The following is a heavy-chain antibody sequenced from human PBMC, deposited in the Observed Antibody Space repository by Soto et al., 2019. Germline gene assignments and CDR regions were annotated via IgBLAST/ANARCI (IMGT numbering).Heavy chain of an antibody. CDR1: GGSVSSGSYY. J-gene: IGHJ6*02. Sequence: PSETLSLTCTVSGGSVSSGSYYWSWIRQPPGKGLEWIGYIYYSGSTNHNPSLKSRVTISVDTSKNQFSLKLSSVTAADTAVYYCASMVVAATRKIHYYYGMDVWGQGTTVTVSS. CDR2: IYYSGST. CDR3: ASMVVAATRKIHYYYGMDV. D-gene: IGHD2-15*01. V-gene: IGHV4-61*01.